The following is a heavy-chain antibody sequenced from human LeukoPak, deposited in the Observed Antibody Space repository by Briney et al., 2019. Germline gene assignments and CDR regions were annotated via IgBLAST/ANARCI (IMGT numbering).Heavy chain of an antibody. Sequence: GGSLTLSCTASGFTFSSYGKSWVRQAPGKGLEWVANIKQDGSEKYYVDSVKGRFTISRDNAKNSLYLQMNSLRAEDTAVYYCARDRRCSYGYGYDIWGQGTMVTVS. CDR3: ARDRRCSYGYGYDI. V-gene: IGHV3-7*05. CDR2: IKQDGSEK. J-gene: IGHJ3*02. CDR1: GFTFSSYG. D-gene: IGHD5-18*01.